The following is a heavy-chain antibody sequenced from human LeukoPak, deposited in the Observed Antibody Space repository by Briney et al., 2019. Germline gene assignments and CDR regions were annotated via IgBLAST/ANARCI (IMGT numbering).Heavy chain of an antibody. CDR3: ASYSGSWGHYYYGMDV. V-gene: IGHV3-53*01. D-gene: IGHD6-13*01. Sequence: GGSLRLSCAASGFTVSSNYMSWVRQAPGKGLEWVSVIYSGGSTYYADSVKGRFTISRDNSKNTLYLQMNSLRAEDTAVYYCASYSGSWGHYYYGMDVWGQGSTVTVS. CDR2: IYSGGST. CDR1: GFTVSSNY. J-gene: IGHJ6*02.